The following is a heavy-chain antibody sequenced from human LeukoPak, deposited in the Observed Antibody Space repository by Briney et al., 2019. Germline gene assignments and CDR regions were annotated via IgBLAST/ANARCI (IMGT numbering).Heavy chain of an antibody. V-gene: IGHV4-31*03. CDR2: IYYSGST. Sequence: SETLSLTCTVSGGSISSGGYYWSWIRQHPGKGLEWIGYIYYSGSTYYNPSLKSRVTISVDTSKNQSSLKLSSVTAADTAVYYCAGESHLWFGNYLYWGQGTLVTVSS. CDR3: AGESHLWFGNYLY. J-gene: IGHJ4*02. CDR1: GGSISSGGYY. D-gene: IGHD3-10*01.